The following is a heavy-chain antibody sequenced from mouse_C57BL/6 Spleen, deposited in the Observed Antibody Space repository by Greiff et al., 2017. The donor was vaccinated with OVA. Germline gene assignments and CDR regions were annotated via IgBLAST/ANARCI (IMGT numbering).Heavy chain of an antibody. V-gene: IGHV14-4*01. D-gene: IGHD1-1*01. CDR1: GFNIKDDY. J-gene: IGHJ1*03. CDR3: TSPYYGSSDWYFDV. CDR2: IDPENGDT. Sequence: VQLQQSGADLVRPGASVKLSCTASGFNIKDDYMHWVKQRPEQGLEWIGWIDPENGDTEYASKLQGKATITTDTSSNTAYLQLSSLTSEDTAVYYCTSPYYGSSDWYFDVWGTGTTVTVSS.